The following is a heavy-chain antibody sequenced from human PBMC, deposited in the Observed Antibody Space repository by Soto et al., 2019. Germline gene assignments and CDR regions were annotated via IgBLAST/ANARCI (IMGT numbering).Heavy chain of an antibody. V-gene: IGHV1-18*01. CDR1: GYTFYSHS. Sequence: ASVKVSCKASGYTFYSHSISWVRQAPGQGLEWMGRISADNGKTKYAQKFRGRVTMTTDTSTSTVYMELRNLRSDDTAVYYCARCIQQDYYYGMDVWGQGTTVTVSS. CDR3: ARCIQQDYYYGMDV. D-gene: IGHD5-18*01. J-gene: IGHJ6*02. CDR2: ISADNGKT.